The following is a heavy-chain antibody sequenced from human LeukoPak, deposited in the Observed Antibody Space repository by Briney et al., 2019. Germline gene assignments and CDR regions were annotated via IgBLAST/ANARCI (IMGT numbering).Heavy chain of an antibody. CDR3: ARDVYYVRMGGNWFDP. CDR2: IIPIFGTA. Sequence: SVKVSCKASGGTFSSYAISWVRQAPGQGLEWMGGIIPIFGTANYAQKFQGRVTITADESTSTAYMELSSLRAEDTAVYYCARDVYYVRMGGNWFDPWGQGTLVTVSS. CDR1: GGTFSSYA. D-gene: IGHD3-10*02. J-gene: IGHJ5*02. V-gene: IGHV1-69*13.